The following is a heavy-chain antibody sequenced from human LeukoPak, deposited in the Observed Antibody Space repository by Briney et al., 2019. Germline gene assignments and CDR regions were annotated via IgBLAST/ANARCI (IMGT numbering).Heavy chain of an antibody. CDR2: MSPHSGGT. CDR3: ASGPDSLGC. D-gene: IGHD2-21*01. V-gene: IGHV1-2*02. J-gene: IGHJ4*02. Sequence: GASVKVSCRASGYTFTAYYIHWVRQAPGQGLEWMGWMSPHSGGTHYAQKFQGRVTMTRDTSISTAYMELTRLTSDDTAVYYCASGPDSLGCWGQGTLVTVSS. CDR1: GYTFTAYY.